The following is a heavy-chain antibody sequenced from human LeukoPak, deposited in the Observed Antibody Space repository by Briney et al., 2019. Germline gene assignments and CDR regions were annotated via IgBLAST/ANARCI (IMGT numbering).Heavy chain of an antibody. D-gene: IGHD6-13*01. CDR3: ARRPIASTDYYYFLDV. Sequence: GGSLRLSCAASEVTFSSYSMNWVRQAPGKGLEWVSSISGSSSFIYYADSVRGRFTIPRDNAKNSLYLQMDILRAEDTAVYYCARRPIASTDYYYFLDVWGKGTTVTVSS. CDR2: ISGSSSFI. V-gene: IGHV3-21*01. CDR1: EVTFSSYS. J-gene: IGHJ6*03.